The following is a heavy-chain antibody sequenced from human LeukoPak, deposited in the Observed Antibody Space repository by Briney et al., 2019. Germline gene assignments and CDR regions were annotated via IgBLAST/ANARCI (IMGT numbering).Heavy chain of an antibody. J-gene: IGHJ4*02. V-gene: IGHV3-48*01. CDR3: ARDGYYYDSMVPVDY. Sequence: GGSHRLSCAASGFTFSSYSMNWVRQAPGKGLEWVSYISSSSSTIYYADSVKGRFTISRDNAKNSLYLQMNSLRAEDTAVYYCARDGYYYDSMVPVDYWGQRTLVTVSS. D-gene: IGHD3-22*01. CDR2: ISSSSSTI. CDR1: GFTFSSYS.